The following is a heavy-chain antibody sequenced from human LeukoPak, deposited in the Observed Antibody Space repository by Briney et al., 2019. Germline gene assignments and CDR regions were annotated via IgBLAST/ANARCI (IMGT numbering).Heavy chain of an antibody. D-gene: IGHD2-15*01. J-gene: IGHJ5*02. CDR3: AKVMLYCSGGSCYDWFDP. CDR1: GFTFSSYG. V-gene: IGHV3-30*18. CDR2: ISYDGSNK. Sequence: PGRSLSLSCAASGFTFSSYGMHWVRQAPGKGLEWVAVISYDGSNKYYADSVKGRFTISRDNSKNTLYLQMNSLRAEDTAVYYCAKVMLYCSGGSCYDWFDPWGQGTLVTVSS.